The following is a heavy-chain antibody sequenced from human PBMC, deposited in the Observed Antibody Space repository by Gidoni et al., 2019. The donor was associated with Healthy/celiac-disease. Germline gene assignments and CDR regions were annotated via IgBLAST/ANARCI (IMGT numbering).Heavy chain of an antibody. J-gene: IGHJ4*02. CDR3: ARVEGDSSGYPFDY. CDR1: GFTFSSYG. D-gene: IGHD3-22*01. Sequence: QVQLVESGGGVVQPGRSLRLSCAASGFTFSSYGMHWVRQAPGKGLEWVTVIWYDGSNKYYAESVKGRFTISRDNSKNTLYLQMNSLRAEDTAVYYCARVEGDSSGYPFDYWGQGTLVTVSS. CDR2: IWYDGSNK. V-gene: IGHV3-33*01.